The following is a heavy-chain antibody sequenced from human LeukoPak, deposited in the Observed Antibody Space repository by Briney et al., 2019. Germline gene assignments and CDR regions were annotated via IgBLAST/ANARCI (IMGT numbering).Heavy chain of an antibody. J-gene: IGHJ3*02. D-gene: IGHD3-22*01. CDR1: VGTFSSYA. CDR2: INPSGGST. CDR3: ARVVWNYYDSSGYGAFDI. Sequence: GASVKVSCKASVGTFSSYAISWVRQAPGQGLEWLGIINPSGGSTSYAQKYQGRVTMTRDTSTTTVYMELSSLRSEDTAVYYCARVVWNYYDSSGYGAFDIWGQGTMVTVSS. V-gene: IGHV1-46*01.